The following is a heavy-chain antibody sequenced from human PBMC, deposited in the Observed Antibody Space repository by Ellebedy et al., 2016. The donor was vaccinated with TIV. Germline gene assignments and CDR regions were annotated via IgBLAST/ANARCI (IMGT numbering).Heavy chain of an antibody. CDR2: INSDGSST. V-gene: IGHV3-74*01. CDR1: GFTFSSYW. D-gene: IGHD4-17*01. J-gene: IGHJ3*02. CDR3: ARDYGDYTYSDAFDI. Sequence: GESLKISCAVSGFTFSSYWMHWVRQAPGKGLVWVSRINSDGSSTSYADSVKGRFTISRDNAKNTLYLQMNSLRAEDTAVYYCARDYGDYTYSDAFDIWGQGTMVTVSS.